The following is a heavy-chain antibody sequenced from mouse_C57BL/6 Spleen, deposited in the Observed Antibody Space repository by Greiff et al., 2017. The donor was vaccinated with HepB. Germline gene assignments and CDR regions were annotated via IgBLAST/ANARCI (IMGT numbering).Heavy chain of an antibody. CDR2: ISSGSSTI. CDR1: GFTFSDYG. V-gene: IGHV5-17*01. J-gene: IGHJ2*01. CDR3: ASITTDYVDY. D-gene: IGHD1-1*01. Sequence: EVMLVESGGGLVKPGGSLKLSCAASGFTFSDYGMHWVRQAPEKGLEWVAYISSGSSTIYYADTVKGRFTISRDNAKNTLFLQMTSLRSEDTAMYYCASITTDYVDYWGQGTTLTVSS.